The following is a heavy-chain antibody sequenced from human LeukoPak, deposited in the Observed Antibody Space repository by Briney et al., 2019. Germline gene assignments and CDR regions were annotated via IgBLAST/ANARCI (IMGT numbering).Heavy chain of an antibody. CDR2: ISNDGIKK. V-gene: IGHV3-30*18. CDR1: GFTFSSYG. D-gene: IGHD3-10*01. CDR3: AKDVGYYGSGSYYSD. J-gene: IGHJ4*02. Sequence: SGRSLRLSCAASGFTFSSYGMHWVRQAPGKGLEWVAVISNDGIKKYYADSVKGRFTISRDNSKNTLYLQMNSLRVGDTAVYYCAKDVGYYGSGSYYSDWGQGTLVTVSS.